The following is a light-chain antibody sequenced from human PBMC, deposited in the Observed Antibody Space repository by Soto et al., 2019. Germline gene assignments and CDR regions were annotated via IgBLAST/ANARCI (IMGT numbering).Light chain of an antibody. J-gene: IGKJ4*01. Sequence: EFVLTQSPGKLSLSPGERATLSCRASQSISSSFLAWYQQKPGQAPRLLIYGASSRGTGIPDRFSGSGSGTDFTLTISRLEPEDFALYYCQQYGSSPPLTFGGGTKLEIK. CDR3: QQYGSSPPLT. CDR2: GAS. V-gene: IGKV3-20*01. CDR1: QSISSSF.